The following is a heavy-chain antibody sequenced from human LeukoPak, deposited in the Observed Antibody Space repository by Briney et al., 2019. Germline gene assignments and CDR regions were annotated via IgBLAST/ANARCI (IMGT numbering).Heavy chain of an antibody. J-gene: IGHJ6*03. V-gene: IGHV1-69*05. CDR2: IIPIFGTA. CDR3: ARIGGRYDFWSGYRPFYYYYMDV. Sequence: ASVKVSCKASGGTFSSYAISWVRQAPGQGREWMGGIIPIFGTANYAQKFQGRVTITTDESTSTAYMELSSLRSEDTAVYYCARIGGRYDFWSGYRPFYYYYMDVWGKGTTVTVSS. D-gene: IGHD3-3*01. CDR1: GGTFSSYA.